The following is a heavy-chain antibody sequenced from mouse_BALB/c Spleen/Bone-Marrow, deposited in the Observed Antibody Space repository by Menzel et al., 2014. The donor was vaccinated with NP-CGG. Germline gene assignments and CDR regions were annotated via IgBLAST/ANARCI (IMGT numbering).Heavy chain of an antibody. J-gene: IGHJ1*01. Sequence: EVKLMESGPGLMKPSQSLSLSCSVTGFSITSCYYCYWIRQFPEHTLGWMGYITFAGSNDYNPSLKNRISITRDTSNNQFFLKLNAVTTEDTASYYCARALGSYVWYFDVWGAGATVTVSS. CDR3: ARALGSYVWYFDV. CDR2: ITFAGSN. CDR1: GFSITSCYY. V-gene: IGHV3-6*02. D-gene: IGHD1-1*02.